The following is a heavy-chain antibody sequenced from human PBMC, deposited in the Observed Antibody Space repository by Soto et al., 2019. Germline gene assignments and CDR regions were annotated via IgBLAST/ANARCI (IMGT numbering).Heavy chain of an antibody. CDR3: ARTRVNCSGGSCRVNYYYYGMDV. J-gene: IGHJ6*02. Sequence: ASVKVSCKASGYTFTSYGISWVRQAPGQGLEWMGWISAYNGNTNYAQKLQGRVTMTTDTSTSTAYMELRSLRSDDTAVYYCARTRVNCSGGSCRVNYYYYGMDVWGQGTTVTV. CDR2: ISAYNGNT. D-gene: IGHD2-15*01. CDR1: GYTFTSYG. V-gene: IGHV1-18*01.